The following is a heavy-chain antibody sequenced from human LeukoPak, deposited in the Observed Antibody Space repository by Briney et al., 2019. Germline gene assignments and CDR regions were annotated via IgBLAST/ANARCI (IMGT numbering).Heavy chain of an antibody. D-gene: IGHD3-22*01. Sequence: YPSETLSLTCTVSGGSISSYYWSWIRQPPGKGLEWIGYIYYSGSTNYNPSLKSRVTISVDTSKNQFSLKLSSVTAADTAVYYCARDEGYDSSGSYFDYWGQGTLVTVSS. V-gene: IGHV4-59*01. CDR2: IYYSGST. CDR1: GGSISSYY. CDR3: ARDEGYDSSGSYFDY. J-gene: IGHJ4*02.